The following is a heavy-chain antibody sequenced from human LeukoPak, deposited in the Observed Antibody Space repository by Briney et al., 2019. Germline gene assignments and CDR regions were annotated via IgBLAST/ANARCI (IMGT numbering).Heavy chain of an antibody. D-gene: IGHD6-13*01. V-gene: IGHV3-48*03. CDR2: ISSSGSTI. J-gene: IGHJ6*03. CDR3: ARESWYPGHYCMDV. Sequence: GGSLRLSCAASGFTFSSYEMNWVRQAPGKGLEWVSYISSSGSTIYYADSVKGRFTISRDNAKNSLYLQMNSLRAEDTAVYYCARESWYPGHYCMDVWGKGTTVTISS. CDR1: GFTFSSYE.